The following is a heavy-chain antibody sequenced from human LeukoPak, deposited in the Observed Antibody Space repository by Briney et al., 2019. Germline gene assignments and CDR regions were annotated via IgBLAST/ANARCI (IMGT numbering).Heavy chain of an antibody. V-gene: IGHV3-23*01. CDR3: AKDYSSGWFNDY. D-gene: IGHD6-19*01. CDR1: GFTFSSYG. J-gene: IGHJ4*02. Sequence: GGTLRLSCAASGFTFSSYGMSWVRQAPGKGLEWVSAISGSGGSTYYADSVKGRFTISRDNSKNTLYLQMNSLRAEDTAVYYCAKDYSSGWFNDYWGQGTLVTVSS. CDR2: ISGSGGST.